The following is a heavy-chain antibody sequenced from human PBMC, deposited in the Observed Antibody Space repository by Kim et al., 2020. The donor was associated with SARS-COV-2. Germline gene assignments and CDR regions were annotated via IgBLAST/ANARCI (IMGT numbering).Heavy chain of an antibody. V-gene: IGHV4-31*02. D-gene: IGHD3-22*01. CDR3: ARAPIVVVITHFDY. J-gene: IGHJ4*02. Sequence: PSLKSRFTISVDTSKNQFSLKLSSVTAADTAVYYCARAPIVVVITHFDYWGQGTLVTVSS.